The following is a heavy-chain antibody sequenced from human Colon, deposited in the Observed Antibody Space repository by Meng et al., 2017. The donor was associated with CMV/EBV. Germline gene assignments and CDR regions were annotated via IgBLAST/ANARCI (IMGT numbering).Heavy chain of an antibody. V-gene: IGHV4-38-2*02. CDR2: IHHSGTT. J-gene: IGHJ4*02. CDR3: ARDYALRRFDY. CDR1: YYSISSGYY. D-gene: IGHD2-2*01. Sequence: SETLSLTCTVSYYSISSGYYWGWIRQSPGKGLEWIGSIHHSGTTYYNLSLKSRVTLSVDTSKNQFSLKLTAVTAADTAVYYCARDYALRRFDYWGQGTLVTVSS.